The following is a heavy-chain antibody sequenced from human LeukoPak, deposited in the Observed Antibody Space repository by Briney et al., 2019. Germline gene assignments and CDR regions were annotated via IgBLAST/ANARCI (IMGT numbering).Heavy chain of an antibody. CDR3: AKDPIVVVPAAIGFDP. V-gene: IGHV3-23*01. CDR1: GFTFCSYA. D-gene: IGHD2-2*01. CDR2: ISGSGGST. Sequence: GGSLRLSCAASGFTFCSYAMSWVRQAPGKGLEWVSAISGSGGSTYYADSVKGRFTISRDNSKNTLYLQMNSLRAEDTAVYYCAKDPIVVVPAAIGFDPWGQGTLVTVSS. J-gene: IGHJ5*02.